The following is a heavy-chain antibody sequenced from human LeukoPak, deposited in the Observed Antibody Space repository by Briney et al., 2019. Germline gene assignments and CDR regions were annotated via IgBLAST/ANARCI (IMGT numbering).Heavy chain of an antibody. D-gene: IGHD2-2*01. CDR3: VRYCSSTSCPYTFGMDV. J-gene: IGHJ6*02. Sequence: PGGSLRLSCAASGFTFNTYWMSWVRQAPGKGLEWVANIKEDGSEKYYVDFVKGRFTISRDNAKNSLYLQMNSLRAEDTAVYYCVRYCSSTSCPYTFGMDVWGQGTTVTVSS. CDR2: IKEDGSEK. V-gene: IGHV3-7*05. CDR1: GFTFNTYW.